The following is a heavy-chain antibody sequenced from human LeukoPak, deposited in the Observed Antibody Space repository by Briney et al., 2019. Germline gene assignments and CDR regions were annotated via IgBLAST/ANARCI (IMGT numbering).Heavy chain of an antibody. V-gene: IGHV4-59*08. CDR3: ARRNMVFDY. D-gene: IGHD3-10*01. CDR2: IYYSGST. J-gene: IGHJ4*02. Sequence: SETLSLTCTVSGGSISSYYWSWIRQPPGKGLEWIGYIYYSGSTNYNPSLKSRVTISVDTSRNQFSLKLSSVTAADTAVYYCARRNMVFDYWGQGTLVTVSS. CDR1: GGSISSYY.